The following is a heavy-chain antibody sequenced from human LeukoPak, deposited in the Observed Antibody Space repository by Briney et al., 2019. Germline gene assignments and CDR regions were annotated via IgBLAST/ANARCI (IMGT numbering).Heavy chain of an antibody. CDR2: IIPIFGTA. J-gene: IGHJ5*02. V-gene: IGHV1-69*13. D-gene: IGHD3-3*01. Sequence: SVKVSCKASGYTFTSYGISWVRQAPGQGLEWMGGIIPIFGTANYAQKFQGRVTITADESTSTAYMELSRLRSDDTAVYYCARAEDDFWSGYLNWFDPWGQGTLVTVSS. CDR3: ARAEDDFWSGYLNWFDP. CDR1: GYTFTSYG.